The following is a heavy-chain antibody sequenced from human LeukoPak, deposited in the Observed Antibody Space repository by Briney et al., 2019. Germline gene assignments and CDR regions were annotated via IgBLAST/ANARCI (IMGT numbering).Heavy chain of an antibody. D-gene: IGHD6-13*01. CDR2: INHSGST. CDR3: ARGRTAAAGPFDY. J-gene: IGHJ4*02. CDR1: GGSFSGYY. Sequence: PSETLSLTCAVYGGSFSGYYWSWIRQPPGKGLEWIGEINHSGSTNYNPSLKSQVTISVDTSKNQFSLKLSSVTAADTAVYYCARGRTAAAGPFDYWGQGTLVTVSS. V-gene: IGHV4-34*01.